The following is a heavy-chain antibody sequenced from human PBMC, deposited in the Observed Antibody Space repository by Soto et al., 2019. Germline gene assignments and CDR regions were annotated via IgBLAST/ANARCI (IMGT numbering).Heavy chain of an antibody. J-gene: IGHJ4*02. D-gene: IGHD2-2*01. CDR1: GFTVSSNY. CDR3: ARVCSSTSCYPEFDY. CDR2: IYSGGST. Sequence: EVQLVESGGGLVQPGGSLRLSCEDSGFTVSSNYMSWVRQAPGKGLEWVSVIYSGGSTYYADSVKGRFTISRDNSKNTLYLQMNSLRAEDTAVYYCARVCSSTSCYPEFDYWGQGTLVTVSS. V-gene: IGHV3-66*01.